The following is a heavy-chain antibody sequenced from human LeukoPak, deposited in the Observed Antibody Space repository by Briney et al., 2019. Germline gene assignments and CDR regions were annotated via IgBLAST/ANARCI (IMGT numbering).Heavy chain of an antibody. V-gene: IGHV1-18*01. CDR2: ISAYNGNT. J-gene: IGHJ4*02. CDR3: ASNKWRGPFDY. CDR1: GYTFTSYG. D-gene: IGHD5-12*01. Sequence: ASMKVSCKASGYTFTSYGISWVRQAPGQGLEWMGWISAYNGNTNYAQKLQGRVTMTTDTSTSTAYMELRSLRSDDTAVYYCASNKWRGPFDYWGQGTLVTVSS.